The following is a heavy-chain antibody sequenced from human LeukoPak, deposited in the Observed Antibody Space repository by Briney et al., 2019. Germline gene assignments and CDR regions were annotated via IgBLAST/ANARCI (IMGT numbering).Heavy chain of an antibody. CDR3: ARDLYGGNSVGHWFDP. D-gene: IGHD4-23*01. CDR2: ISSSSRYI. Sequence: GGALRLSCAASGFTLSSYSVNWVREAPGGGGEWVSSISSSSRYIYYADSVKGRFTISRDNAKNSLYLQTNSMRAEDTAVYYCARDLYGGNSVGHWFDPWGQGTLVTVSS. CDR1: GFTLSSYS. V-gene: IGHV3-21*01. J-gene: IGHJ5*02.